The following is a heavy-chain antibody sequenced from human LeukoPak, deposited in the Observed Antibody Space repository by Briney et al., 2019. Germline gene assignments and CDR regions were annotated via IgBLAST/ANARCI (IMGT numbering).Heavy chain of an antibody. V-gene: IGHV3-74*01. D-gene: IGHD3-16*01. CDR1: GFTFSGSW. CDR3: ARSMGE. CDR2: INTDGSRT. Sequence: GGSLRLSCEASGFTFSGSWTHWVRQAPGKGLEWVSRINTDGSRTSYADSVKGRFTISRDNARNTLYLQMNSLRAEDTAVYYCARSMGEGGQGTLVTVSS. J-gene: IGHJ4*02.